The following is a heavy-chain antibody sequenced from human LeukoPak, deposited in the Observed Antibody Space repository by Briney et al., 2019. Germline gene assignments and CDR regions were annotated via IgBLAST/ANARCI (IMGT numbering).Heavy chain of an antibody. D-gene: IGHD3-10*01. J-gene: IGHJ4*02. CDR2: ISSSGSTI. Sequence: GGSLRLSCAASGFTFSSYEMNWVRQAPGKGLEWVSYISSSGSTIYYADSVKGRFTISRDNAKNSLYLQMNSLRAEDTAVYYCARDGDSGSYLDYWGQGTLVTVSS. CDR1: GFTFSSYE. V-gene: IGHV3-48*03. CDR3: ARDGDSGSYLDY.